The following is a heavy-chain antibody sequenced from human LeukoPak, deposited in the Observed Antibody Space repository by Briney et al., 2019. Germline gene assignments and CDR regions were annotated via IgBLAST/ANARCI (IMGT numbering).Heavy chain of an antibody. V-gene: IGHV1-3*01. Sequence: ASVKVSCKASGYTFTSYAMHWVRQAPGQRLEWMGWINAGNGNTKYSRKFQGRVTITRDTSASTAYMELSSLRSEDTAVYYCARGSAVSTDVYYYYGMDVWGKGTTVTVSS. J-gene: IGHJ6*04. CDR2: INAGNGNT. D-gene: IGHD4-17*01. CDR3: ARGSAVSTDVYYYYGMDV. CDR1: GYTFTSYA.